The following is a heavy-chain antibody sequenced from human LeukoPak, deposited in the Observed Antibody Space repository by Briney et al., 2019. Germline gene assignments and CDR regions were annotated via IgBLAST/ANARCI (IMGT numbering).Heavy chain of an antibody. D-gene: IGHD4-17*01. CDR1: GFTFSDYY. CDR2: ISCSGSTI. V-gene: IGHV3-11*01. CDR3: ARAYGDYYYGMDV. J-gene: IGHJ6*02. Sequence: GGSLRLSCAASGFTFSDYYMRWIRQAPGKGLEWVSYISCSGSTIYYADSVKGRFTISRDNAKNSLYLQMNSLRAEDTAVYYCARAYGDYYYGMDVWGQGTTVTVSS.